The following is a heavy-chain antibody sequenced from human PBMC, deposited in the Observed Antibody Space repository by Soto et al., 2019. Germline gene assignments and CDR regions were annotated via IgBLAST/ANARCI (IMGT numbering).Heavy chain of an antibody. V-gene: IGHV4-31*03. Sequence: SETLSLTCTVPGVFITSGGYYWSWIRQHPGKGLEWIGYIYYSGNTYYNPSLKSRVTISVDTPKNQFSLKLSSVTAADTAVYYCARAYGSGNYYFGYYYGIDVWGRGTTVTGSS. CDR1: GVFITSGGYY. J-gene: IGHJ6*02. CDR3: ARAYGSGNYYFGYYYGIDV. CDR2: IYYSGNT. D-gene: IGHD3-10*01.